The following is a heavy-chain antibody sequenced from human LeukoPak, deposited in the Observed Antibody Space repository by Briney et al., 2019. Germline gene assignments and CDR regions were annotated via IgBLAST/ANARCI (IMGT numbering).Heavy chain of an antibody. CDR2: IKQDGSEQ. J-gene: IGHJ6*02. Sequence: GGSLRLSCAASGFTFSSYWMSWVRQAPGKGLEWVANIKQDGSEQYYVDSVKGRFTISRDNAKNSLYLQMSSLRAEDTALYYCAKDLHYYVAMDVWGQGTTVTVSS. CDR3: AKDLHYYVAMDV. V-gene: IGHV3-7*05. D-gene: IGHD3-10*02. CDR1: GFTFSSYW.